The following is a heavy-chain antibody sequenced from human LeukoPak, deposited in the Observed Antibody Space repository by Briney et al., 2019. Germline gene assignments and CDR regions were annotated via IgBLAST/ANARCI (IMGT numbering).Heavy chain of an antibody. CDR2: INPNSGGT. CDR3: ARDKATMGNYYYGMDV. D-gene: IGHD5-24*01. V-gene: IGHV1-2*02. CDR1: GYTFTSYY. Sequence: GASVKVSCKASGYTFTSYYMHWVRQAPGQGLEWMGWINPNSGGTNYAQKFQGRVTMTRDTSISTAYMELSRLRSDDTAVYYCARDKATMGNYYYGMDVWGQGTTVTVSS. J-gene: IGHJ6*02.